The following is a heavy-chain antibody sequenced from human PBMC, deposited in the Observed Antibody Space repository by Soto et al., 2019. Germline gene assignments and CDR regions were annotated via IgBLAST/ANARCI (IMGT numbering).Heavy chain of an antibody. Sequence: QVQLVESGGGVVQPGRSLRLSCAASGFTFSSYGMHWVRQAPGKGLEWVAVIWYDGSNKYYADSVKGRFTISRDNSKNTLYLQMNSLRAEDTAVYYCARDHGMGWSYYFFYYGMDVWGQGTTVTVSS. CDR3: ARDHGMGWSYYFFYYGMDV. J-gene: IGHJ6*02. CDR1: GFTFSSYG. D-gene: IGHD1-26*01. CDR2: IWYDGSNK. V-gene: IGHV3-33*01.